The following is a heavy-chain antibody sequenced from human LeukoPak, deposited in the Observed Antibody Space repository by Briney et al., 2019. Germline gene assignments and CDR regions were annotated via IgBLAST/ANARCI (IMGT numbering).Heavy chain of an antibody. D-gene: IGHD5-18*01. V-gene: IGHV1-69*02. CDR3: ARNSYGDNYYMDV. CDR2: IIPILGIA. J-gene: IGHJ6*03. CDR1: GGTFSSYT. Sequence: SVKVSCKASGGTFSSYTISWVRQAPGQGLEWMGRIIPILGIANYAQKFQGRVTITADESTSTAYMELSSLRSEDTAVYYCARNSYGDNYYMDVWGKGTTVTVSS.